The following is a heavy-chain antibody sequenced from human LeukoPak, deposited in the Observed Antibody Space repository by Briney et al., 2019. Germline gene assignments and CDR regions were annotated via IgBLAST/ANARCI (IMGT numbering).Heavy chain of an antibody. CDR1: GGSISSYY. CDR2: IFYSGST. J-gene: IGHJ4*02. Sequence: PSETLSLTCTVSGGSISSYYWSWIRQPPGKGLEGIGCIFYSGSTNYNPSLKSRVTISVDTSKNQFSLKLSSVTAADTAVYYCARRAYSSGWYYFDYWGQGTLATVSS. CDR3: ARRAYSSGWYYFDY. V-gene: IGHV4-59*08. D-gene: IGHD6-19*01.